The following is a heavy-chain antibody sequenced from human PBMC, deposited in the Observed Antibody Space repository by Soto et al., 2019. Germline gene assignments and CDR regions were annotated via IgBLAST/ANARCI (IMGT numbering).Heavy chain of an antibody. D-gene: IGHD1-1*01. CDR2: ISAYNGHT. J-gene: IGHJ4*02. Sequence: QVQLVQSGPEVKKPGASVKVSCKASGYTFTSYGFNWVRQAPGQGLEWMGWISAYNGHTQYSQIFQARVIMTTDTSTRTAYMEVRSLTSYDTAGYYCARAGAGTNQLAYWGQGTPVTVSS. CDR3: ARAGAGTNQLAY. CDR1: GYTFTSYG. V-gene: IGHV1-18*01.